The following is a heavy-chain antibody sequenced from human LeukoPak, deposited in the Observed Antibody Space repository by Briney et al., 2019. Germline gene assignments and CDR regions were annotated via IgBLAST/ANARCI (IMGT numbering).Heavy chain of an antibody. CDR1: GYTFTDFY. CDR3: ARDDTVTTLPFVY. CDR2: LNPNSGGT. D-gene: IGHD4-17*01. V-gene: IGHV1-2*06. J-gene: IGHJ4*02. Sequence: GASVKVSCKASGYTFTDFYIHWVRQAPGQGLQWMGRLNPNSGGTENAQNFQGRVTMSRDTSISTAYMELIRLRADDTAVYYCARDDTVTTLPFVYWGQGTLVSVSS.